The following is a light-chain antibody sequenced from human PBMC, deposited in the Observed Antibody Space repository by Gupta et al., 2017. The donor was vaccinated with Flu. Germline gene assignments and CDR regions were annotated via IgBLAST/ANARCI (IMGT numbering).Light chain of an antibody. CDR3: CSYVTSNTWV. V-gene: IGLV2-23*01. J-gene: IGLJ3*02. CDR1: SSDVGSYNL. Sequence: QSALTQPASVSGSPGQSITISCSGTSSDVGSYNLVSWYRQHPGKAPKLVIYEGSKRPSGVSDRFSGSTSGNTASLTISGLQAEDEADYSCCSYVTSNTWVFGGGTKLTVL. CDR2: EGS.